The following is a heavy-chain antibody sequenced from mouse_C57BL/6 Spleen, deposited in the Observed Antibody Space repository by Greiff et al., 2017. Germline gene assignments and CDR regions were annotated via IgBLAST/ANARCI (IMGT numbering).Heavy chain of an antibody. J-gene: IGHJ2*01. D-gene: IGHD2-3*01. CDR2: IDPSDSYT. Sequence: QVHVKQPGAELVMPGASVKLSCKASGYTFTSYWMHWVKQRPGQGLEWIGEIDPSDSYTNYNQKFKGKSTLTVDKSSSTAYMQLSSLTSEDSAVYYCARPLYDGYSYFDYWGQGTTLTVSS. V-gene: IGHV1-69*01. CDR3: ARPLYDGYSYFDY. CDR1: GYTFTSYW.